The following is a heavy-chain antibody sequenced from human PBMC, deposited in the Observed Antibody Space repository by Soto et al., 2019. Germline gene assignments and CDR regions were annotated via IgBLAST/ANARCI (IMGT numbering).Heavy chain of an antibody. V-gene: IGHV3-30*18. D-gene: IGHD5-18*01. J-gene: IGHJ4*02. CDR1: GFTFSSYG. CDR2: IYDGSNK. CDR3: AKSGGYNYGYQETDY. Sequence: PGGSLRLSCAASGFTFSSYGMHWVRQAPGKGLEWVAVIYDGSNKYYADSVKGRFTISRDNSKNTLYLQMNSLRAEDTAVYYCAKSGGYNYGYQETDYWGQGTLVTVSS.